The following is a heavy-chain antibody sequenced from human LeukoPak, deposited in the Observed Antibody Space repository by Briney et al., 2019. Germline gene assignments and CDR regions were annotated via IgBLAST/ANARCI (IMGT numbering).Heavy chain of an antibody. V-gene: IGHV1-2*02. CDR3: ARGFTITMIPASNFDY. Sequence: ASVKVSCKASGYTFTGYYMHWVRQAPGQGLAWMGWINPNSGGTNYAQKFQGRVTMTRDTSISTAYMELSRLRSDDTAVYYCARGFTITMIPASNFDYWGQGTLVTVSS. J-gene: IGHJ4*02. D-gene: IGHD3-22*01. CDR2: INPNSGGT. CDR1: GYTFTGYY.